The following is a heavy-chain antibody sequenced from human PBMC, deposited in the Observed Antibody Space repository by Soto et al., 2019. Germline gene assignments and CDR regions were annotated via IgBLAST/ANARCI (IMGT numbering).Heavy chain of an antibody. CDR1: GGSISSSSYY. V-gene: IGHV4-39*01. CDR2: IYYSGST. D-gene: IGHD1-20*01. CDR3: AGGNWNDNWFDP. J-gene: IGHJ5*02. Sequence: QLQLQESGPGLVKPSETLSLTCTVSGGSISSSSYYWGWIRQPPGKGLEWIGSIYYSGSTYYNPSLKSRVTISVDTAKNQFSLKLSSVTAADTAVYYCAGGNWNDNWFDPWGQGTLVTVSS.